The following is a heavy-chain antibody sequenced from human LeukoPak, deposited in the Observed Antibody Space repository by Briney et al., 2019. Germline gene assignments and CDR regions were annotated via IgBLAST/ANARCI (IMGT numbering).Heavy chain of an antibody. CDR3: ARGNTYCGGDCYPRAEYFQH. CDR2: ISSNGDST. V-gene: IGHV3-64*01. J-gene: IGHJ1*01. Sequence: PGGSLKLSCAASGFTFRSNAMHWVRQAPGKGLEYVSAISSNGDSTYYANSVKGRFTISRDNSKNTLYLQMGSLRAEDMAVYYCARGNTYCGGDCYPRAEYFQHWGQGTLVTVSS. D-gene: IGHD2-21*02. CDR1: GFTFRSNA.